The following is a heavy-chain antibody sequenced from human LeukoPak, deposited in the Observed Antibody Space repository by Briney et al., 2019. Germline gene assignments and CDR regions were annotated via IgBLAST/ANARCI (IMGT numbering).Heavy chain of an antibody. Sequence: GGSLRLSCAASGFTFDDYGMSWVRHAPGKGLEWVSGINWNGGSTGYADSVKARFTISRDNAKKSVYLQMNSLRAEDTAVYYCARGSTYSSGWYTGFDYWGQGTLVTVSS. D-gene: IGHD6-19*01. CDR2: INWNGGST. CDR3: ARGSTYSSGWYTGFDY. CDR1: GFTFDDYG. V-gene: IGHV3-20*04. J-gene: IGHJ4*02.